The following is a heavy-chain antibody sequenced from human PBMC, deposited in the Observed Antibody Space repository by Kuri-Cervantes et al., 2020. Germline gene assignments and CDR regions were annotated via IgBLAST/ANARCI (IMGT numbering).Heavy chain of an antibody. J-gene: IGHJ4*02. Sequence: ASVKVSCKASGGTFSSYTISWVRQAPGQGLEWMGWMNPNSGNTGYAQKFQGRVTMTRNTSISTAYMELSSLRSEDTAVYYCARSGAAAALDYWGQGTLVTVSS. D-gene: IGHD6-13*01. CDR2: MNPNSGNT. V-gene: IGHV1-8*02. CDR1: GGTFSSYT. CDR3: ARSGAAAALDY.